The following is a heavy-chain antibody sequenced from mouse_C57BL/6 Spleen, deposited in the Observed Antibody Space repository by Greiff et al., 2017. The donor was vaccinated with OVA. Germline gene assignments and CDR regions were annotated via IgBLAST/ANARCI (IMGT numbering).Heavy chain of an antibody. CDR3: AYYSNYDDYFDY. D-gene: IGHD2-5*01. J-gene: IGHJ2*01. CDR2: INPYNGDT. Sequence: EVQLQQSGPELVKPGDSVKISCKASGYSFTGYFMNWVMQSHGKSLEWLGRINPYNGDTFYNQKFKGKATLTVDKSSSTAHMELRSLTSEDSAVYYCAYYSNYDDYFDYWGQGTTRTVSS. V-gene: IGHV1-20*01. CDR1: GYSFTGYF.